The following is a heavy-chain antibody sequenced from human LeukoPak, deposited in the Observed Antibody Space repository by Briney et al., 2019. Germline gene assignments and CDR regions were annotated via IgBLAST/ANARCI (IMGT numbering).Heavy chain of an antibody. D-gene: IGHD6-19*01. V-gene: IGHV4-34*01. CDR3: ASTRSGPARFDY. CDR2: INHSGST. J-gene: IGHJ4*02. CDR1: GGSFSGYY. Sequence: SETLSLTCAVYGGSFSGYYWSWIRQPPGKGLEWIGEINHSGSTNYNPSLKSRVTISVDTSKNQFSLKLSSVTAADTAVYYCASTRSGPARFDYWGQGTLVTGSS.